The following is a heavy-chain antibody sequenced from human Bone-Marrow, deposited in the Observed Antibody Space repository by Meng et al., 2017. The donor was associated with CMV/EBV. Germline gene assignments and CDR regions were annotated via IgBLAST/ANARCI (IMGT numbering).Heavy chain of an antibody. V-gene: IGHV3-73*01. J-gene: IGHJ6*02. D-gene: IGHD2-2*01. CDR1: GFTFSGSA. CDR2: IRSKANSYAT. CDR3: TRLTVERKGDCSSTSCVDV. Sequence: GGSLRLSCAASGFTFSGSAMHWVRQASGKGLEWVGRIRSKANSYATAYAASVKGRFTISRDDSKNTAYLQMNSLKTEDTAVYYCTRLTVERKGDCSSTSCVDVWGQGTTVTVSS.